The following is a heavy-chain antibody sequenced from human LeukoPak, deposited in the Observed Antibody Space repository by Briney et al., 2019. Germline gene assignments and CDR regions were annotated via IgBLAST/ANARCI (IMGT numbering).Heavy chain of an antibody. V-gene: IGHV3-21*01. J-gene: IGHJ2*01. Sequence: GGSLRLSCVASGFTFSTYSFNWVRQAPGKGLEWVSSITSSSDYIYYADSVKGRFTISRDNAKNTLYLQMNSLRAEDTAVYYCARGRANYDFWSGYGLYWYFDLWGRGTLVTVSS. CDR3: ARGRANYDFWSGYGLYWYFDL. D-gene: IGHD3-3*01. CDR2: ITSSSDYI. CDR1: GFTFSTYS.